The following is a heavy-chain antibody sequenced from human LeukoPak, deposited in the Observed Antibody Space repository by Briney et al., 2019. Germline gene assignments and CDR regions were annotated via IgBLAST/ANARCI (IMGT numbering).Heavy chain of an antibody. CDR2: FDPEDGET. CDR1: GYTLTELS. Sequence: ASVKVSCKVSGYTLTELSIHWVRQAPGKGLEWMGGFDPEDGETIYAQKFQGRVTMTEDTSTDTAYMDLSSLRSEDTAVYYCATGRLGNWYFDLWGRGTLVTVSS. V-gene: IGHV1-24*01. D-gene: IGHD3-10*01. J-gene: IGHJ2*01. CDR3: ATGRLGNWYFDL.